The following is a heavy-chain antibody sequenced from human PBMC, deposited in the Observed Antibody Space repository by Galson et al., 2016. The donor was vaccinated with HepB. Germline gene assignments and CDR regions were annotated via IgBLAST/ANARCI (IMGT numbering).Heavy chain of an antibody. CDR3: ASGCGQRNYYYYGIEV. D-gene: IGHD4/OR15-4a*01. Sequence: PALVKPTQALTATCTFAGFSLRTDGMCVNWVRQTPGKALEWLGRIDWDDDRYFSTSLRTRLTLAKDPSINQVVLTMTDMSPVDTGTYYCASGCGQRNYYYYGIEVWGQGISVTVSS. J-gene: IGHJ6*02. CDR2: IDWDDDR. CDR1: GFSLRTDGMC. V-gene: IGHV2-70*11.